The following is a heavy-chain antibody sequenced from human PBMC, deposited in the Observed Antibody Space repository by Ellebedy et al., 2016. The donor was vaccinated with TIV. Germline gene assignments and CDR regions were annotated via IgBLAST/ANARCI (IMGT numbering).Heavy chain of an antibody. Sequence: GESLKISCAASGFTFRYYAMSWVRQAPGKGLEWISSISGNVQYINYRDSVKGRFITSRDNAKKSLFLQMDSMRAEDTAVYYCARDRGEGSIFSFFDLWGQGTLVTVSS. D-gene: IGHD3-3*02. CDR2: ISGNVQYI. CDR3: ARDRGEGSIFSFFDL. J-gene: IGHJ4*02. CDR1: GFTFRYYA. V-gene: IGHV3-21*01.